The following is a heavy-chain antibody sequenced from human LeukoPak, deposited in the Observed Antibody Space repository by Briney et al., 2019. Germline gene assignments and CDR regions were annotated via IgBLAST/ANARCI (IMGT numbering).Heavy chain of an antibody. J-gene: IGHJ4*02. CDR2: INHSGST. Sequence: PSETLSLTCAVYGGSFSGYYWSWIRQPPGKGLEWIGEINHSGSTNYNPSLKSRVTISVDTSKNQFSLKLSSVTAADTAVYYCARGPYGDLSPFDYWGQGTLVTVSS. CDR3: ARGPYGDLSPFDY. D-gene: IGHD4-17*01. CDR1: GGSFSGYY. V-gene: IGHV4-34*01.